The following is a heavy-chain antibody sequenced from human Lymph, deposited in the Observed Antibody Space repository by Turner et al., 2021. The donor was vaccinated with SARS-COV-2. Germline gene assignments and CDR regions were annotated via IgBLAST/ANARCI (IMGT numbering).Heavy chain of an antibody. J-gene: IGHJ6*02. V-gene: IGHV3-48*02. CDR2: ISISSSTI. Sequence: EVQLVESGGGLVQPGGSLSLSCSASGFTFSSYSMNWVRQAPGKGLEWVSYISISSSTIYYADSVKGRFTISRDNAKNSLYLKMNSLRDEDTAVYYCARDRGGYGAYYYGMDVWGQGTTVTVSS. D-gene: IGHD2-15*01. CDR3: ARDRGGYGAYYYGMDV. CDR1: GFTFSSYS.